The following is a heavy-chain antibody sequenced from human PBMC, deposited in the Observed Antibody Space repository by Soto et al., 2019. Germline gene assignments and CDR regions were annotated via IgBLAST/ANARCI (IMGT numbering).Heavy chain of an antibody. J-gene: IGHJ4*02. CDR3: ARGSGRTYPPFDY. D-gene: IGHD3-10*01. Sequence: EVQLVESGGGLVQPGGSLRLFCAASGFTFSDHYMDWVRQAPGKGLEWVGRTRNKARSYTTEYAASVKGRFTISRDDSKNSLYLQMDSLKTEDTAVYYCARGSGRTYPPFDYWGQGTLVTVSS. V-gene: IGHV3-72*01. CDR1: GFTFSDHY. CDR2: TRNKARSYTT.